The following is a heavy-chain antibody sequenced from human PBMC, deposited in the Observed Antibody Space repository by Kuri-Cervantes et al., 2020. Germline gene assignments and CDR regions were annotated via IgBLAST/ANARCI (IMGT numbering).Heavy chain of an antibody. J-gene: IGHJ4*02. V-gene: IGHV3-23*01. D-gene: IGHD1-26*01. CDR1: GFTFNIFS. Sequence: GGSLRLSCAASGFTFNIFSMAWVRQAPGKGLVWVSSITDSGVTTYYADSVRGRFTVSRDNSENSLYLQMNSLRAEDTAVYYCARERVGDTDYFDYWGQGTLVTVSS. CDR3: ARERVGDTDYFDY. CDR2: ITDSGVTT.